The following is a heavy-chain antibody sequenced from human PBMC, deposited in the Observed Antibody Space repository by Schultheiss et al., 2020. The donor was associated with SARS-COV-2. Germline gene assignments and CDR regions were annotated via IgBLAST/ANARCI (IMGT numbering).Heavy chain of an antibody. J-gene: IGHJ6*02. CDR1: GGSFSGYS. CDR2: IYTSGST. CDR3: ARHSRFGELFGYYGMDV. Sequence: SETLSLTCAVYGGSFSGYSWSWIRQPAGKGLEWIGRIYTSGSTNYNPSLKSRVTISVDTSKNQFSLKLSSVTAADTAVYYCARHSRFGELFGYYGMDVWGQGTTVTVSS. V-gene: IGHV4-59*10. D-gene: IGHD3-10*01.